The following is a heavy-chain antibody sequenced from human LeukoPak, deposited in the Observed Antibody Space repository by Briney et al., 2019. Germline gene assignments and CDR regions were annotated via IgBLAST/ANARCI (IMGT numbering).Heavy chain of an antibody. CDR1: GGSISSSSYY. CDR2: IYYSGST. Sequence: PSETLSLTCTVSGGSISSSSYYWGWIRQPPGKGLEWIGSIYYSGSTYYNPSPKSRVTISVDTSKSQFSLKLTSVTAADTAVYYCAREWGWDDSSGNAFDYWGQGTLVTVSS. J-gene: IGHJ4*02. CDR3: AREWGWDDSSGNAFDY. V-gene: IGHV4-39*07. D-gene: IGHD3-22*01.